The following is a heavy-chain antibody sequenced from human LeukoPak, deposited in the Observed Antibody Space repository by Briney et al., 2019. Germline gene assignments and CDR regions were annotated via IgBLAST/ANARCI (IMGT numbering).Heavy chain of an antibody. V-gene: IGHV3-23*01. CDR3: AKGITYRYFDY. J-gene: IGHJ4*02. CDR2: ISASGGST. CDR1: GFTFSSYA. Sequence: GGSLGLSCAASGFTFSSYAMTWVRQAPGKGLEWVSAISASGGSTYYADSVKGRFTISRDNSKNTLYLQMNSLRAEDTAVYYCAKGITYRYFDYWGQGTLVTVSS. D-gene: IGHD3-10*01.